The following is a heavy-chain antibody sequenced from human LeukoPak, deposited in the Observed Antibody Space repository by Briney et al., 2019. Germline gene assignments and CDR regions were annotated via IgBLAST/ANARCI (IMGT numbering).Heavy chain of an antibody. V-gene: IGHV4-4*07. CDR1: GSSTSNYF. Sequence: PSETLSLTCTVSGSSTSNYFCTWLRQSAGKGLEWIGRIHTSGSTNYNPSLKSRVSMSVDTSKNQFSLQLSSVTAADTAVYYCARGPEGHGYYFDYWGQGALVTVSS. D-gene: IGHD3-3*01. CDR2: IHTSGST. CDR3: ARGPEGHGYYFDY. J-gene: IGHJ4*02.